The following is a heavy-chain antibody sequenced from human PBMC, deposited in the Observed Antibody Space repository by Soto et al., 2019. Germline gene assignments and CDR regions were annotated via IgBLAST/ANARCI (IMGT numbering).Heavy chain of an antibody. Sequence: QVQLVESGGGVVQPGRSLRLFYAASGFTFSSYGMHWVRQAPGKGLEWVAVISYDGSNKYYADSVKGRFTISRDNSKNTLYLQMNSLRAEDTAVYYCAKDSIKIAVTGTDFWGQGTLVTVSS. V-gene: IGHV3-30*18. CDR1: GFTFSSYG. D-gene: IGHD6-19*01. CDR3: AKDSIKIAVTGTDF. CDR2: ISYDGSNK. J-gene: IGHJ4*02.